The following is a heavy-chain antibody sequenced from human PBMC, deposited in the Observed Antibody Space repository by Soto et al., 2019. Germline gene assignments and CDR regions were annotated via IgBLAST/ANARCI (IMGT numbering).Heavy chain of an antibody. Sequence: QLQLQESGSGLVKPSQTLSLTCAVSGGSIRSGGFSWSWIRQAPGKGLESIGYIYHSGSTYYNPSLKSRVTISVDRSKNQFSLKLSSVTAADTAVYYCAGGIAARPLGYWGQGTLVTVSS. CDR2: IYHSGST. D-gene: IGHD6-6*01. J-gene: IGHJ4*02. V-gene: IGHV4-30-2*01. CDR3: AGGIAARPLGY. CDR1: GGSIRSGGFS.